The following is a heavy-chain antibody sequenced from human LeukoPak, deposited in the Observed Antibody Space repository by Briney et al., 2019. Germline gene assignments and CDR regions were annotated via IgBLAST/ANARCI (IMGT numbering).Heavy chain of an antibody. CDR2: ISNTGDST. J-gene: IGHJ4*02. D-gene: IGHD5-12*01. CDR3: AKDNDPRAYSAYDSYDY. V-gene: IGHV3-23*01. Sequence: QTGGSLRLSCAASGLTLTTYAMSWVRQAPGKGLEWVSAISNTGDSTYHADSAKGRFTISRDNSKNTLFLQMNSLRAEDTAVYYCAKDNDPRAYSAYDSYDYWGQGTLVTVSS. CDR1: GLTLTTYA.